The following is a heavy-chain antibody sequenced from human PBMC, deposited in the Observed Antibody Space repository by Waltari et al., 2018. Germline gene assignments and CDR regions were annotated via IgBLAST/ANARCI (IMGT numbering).Heavy chain of an antibody. CDR1: GGSFSGYY. CDR3: AGGRRYYYDSSGYFP. Sequence: QVQLQQWGAGLLKPSETLSLTCAVYGGSFSGYYWSWIRQPPGKGLEWIGEINHSESTNYKPSLKSRVTISVDTSKNQFSLKLSSVTAADTAVYYCAGGRRYYYDSSGYFPWGQGTLVTVSS. V-gene: IGHV4-34*01. D-gene: IGHD3-22*01. J-gene: IGHJ5*02. CDR2: INHSEST.